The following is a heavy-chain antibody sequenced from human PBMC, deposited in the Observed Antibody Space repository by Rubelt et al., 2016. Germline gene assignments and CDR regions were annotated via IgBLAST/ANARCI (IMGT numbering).Heavy chain of an antibody. D-gene: IGHD6-19*01. CDR3: AKDAYSSGWSYFDY. J-gene: IGHJ4*02. V-gene: IGHV3-66*01. CDR1: GFTVSSNY. CDR2: IYSGGST. Sequence: EVQLVESGGGLVQPGGSLRLSCAASGFTVSSNYMSWVRQAPGKGLEWVSVIYSGGSTYYADSVKGRVTISRDNSKSTLYLQMNSLRAEDTAVYYCAKDAYSSGWSYFDYWGQGTLVTVSS.